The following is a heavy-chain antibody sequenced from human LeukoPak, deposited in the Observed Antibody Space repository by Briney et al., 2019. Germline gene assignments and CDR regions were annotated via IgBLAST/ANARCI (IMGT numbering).Heavy chain of an antibody. CDR1: GYSFTSYW. D-gene: IGHD2-2*02. CDR3: ARHESWSAAISYFDY. V-gene: IGHV5-51*01. CDR2: IYPGDSDT. Sequence: GESLKISCKGSGYSFTSYWIGWVRQRPGKGLEWMGIIYPGDSDTRYSPSFQGQVTISADKSISTAYLQWSSLKASDTAMYYCARHESWSAAISYFDYWGQGTLVTVSS. J-gene: IGHJ4*02.